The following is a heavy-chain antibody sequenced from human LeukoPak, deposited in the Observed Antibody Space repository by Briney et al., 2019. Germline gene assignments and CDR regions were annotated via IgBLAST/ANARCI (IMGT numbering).Heavy chain of an antibody. CDR1: GGSISSYY. D-gene: IGHD1-1*01. Sequence: SETLSLTCTVSGGSISSYYWSWIRQPPGKGLEWIGYIYYSGSTDYNPSLKSRVTISVDTSKNQFSLKLSSVTAADTAVYYCARGHHRVQSFDYWGQGTLVTVSS. J-gene: IGHJ4*02. V-gene: IGHV4-59*12. CDR2: IYYSGST. CDR3: ARGHHRVQSFDY.